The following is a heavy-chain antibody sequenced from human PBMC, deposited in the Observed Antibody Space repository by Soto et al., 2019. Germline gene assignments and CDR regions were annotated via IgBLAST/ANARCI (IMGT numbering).Heavy chain of an antibody. CDR1: GGSFSGYY. CDR2: INHSGST. V-gene: IGHV4-34*01. CDR3: ARSRRVYIAARMGGLYYFDY. Sequence: QVQLQQWGAGLLKPSETLSLTCAVYGGSFSGYYWSWIRQPPGKGLEWIGGINHSGSTNYNPSLKSRVTISVDTSKNQFSLKLSSVTAADTAVYYCARSRRVYIAARMGGLYYFDYWGQGTLVTVSS. J-gene: IGHJ4*02. D-gene: IGHD6-6*01.